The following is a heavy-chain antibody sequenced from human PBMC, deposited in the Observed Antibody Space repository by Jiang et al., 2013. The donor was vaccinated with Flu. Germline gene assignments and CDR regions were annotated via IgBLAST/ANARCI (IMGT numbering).Heavy chain of an antibody. D-gene: IGHD5-18*01. Sequence: GPGLVKPSETLSLTCTVSGGSISSYYWSWIRQPPGKGLEWIGYIYYSGSTNYNPSLKSRVTISVDTSKNQFSLKLSSVTAADTAVYYCAREGYSYGDYFDYWGQGTLVTVSS. CDR3: AREGYSYGDYFDY. J-gene: IGHJ4*02. CDR2: IYYSGST. V-gene: IGHV4-59*01. CDR1: GGSISSYY.